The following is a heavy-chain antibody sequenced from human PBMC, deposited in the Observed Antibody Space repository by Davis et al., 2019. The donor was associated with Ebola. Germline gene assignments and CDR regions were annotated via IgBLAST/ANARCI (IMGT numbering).Heavy chain of an antibody. V-gene: IGHV3-21*01. CDR2: ISSSSSYI. J-gene: IGHJ6*04. Sequence: GESLKISCAASGFTFSSYSMNWVRQAPGKGLEWVSSISSSSSYIYYADSVKGRFTISRDNAKNSLYLQMNSLRAEDTAVYYCARIVYYYDSSGPSDVWGKGTTVTVSS. D-gene: IGHD3-22*01. CDR1: GFTFSSYS. CDR3: ARIVYYYDSSGPSDV.